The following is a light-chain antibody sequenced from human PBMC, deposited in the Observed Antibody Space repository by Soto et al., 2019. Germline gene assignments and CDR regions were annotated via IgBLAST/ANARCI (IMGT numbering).Light chain of an antibody. CDR3: QQYGGSPIT. CDR1: QSVSSSY. V-gene: IGKV3-20*01. J-gene: IGKJ5*01. Sequence: ELVLKQSPGTLSLSPVERATLSCRASQSVSSSYLAWYQQKPGQAPRLLIYGASSRATGIPDRFSGSGSGTDFTLTISRLEPEDFAVYYCQQYGGSPITFGLGTRLEIK. CDR2: GAS.